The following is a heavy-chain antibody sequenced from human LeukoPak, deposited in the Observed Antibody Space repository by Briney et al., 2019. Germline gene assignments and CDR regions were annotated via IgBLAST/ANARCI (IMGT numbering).Heavy chain of an antibody. CDR3: ARHVRERDGYNDY. V-gene: IGHV4-59*08. Sequence: SETLSLTCTVSGGSISSYYWSWIRQPPGKGLEWIGYIYYSGSTNYNPSLKSRVIISVDTSKNQFSLKLSSVTAADTAVYYCARHVRERDGYNDYWGQGTLVTVSS. CDR2: IYYSGST. CDR1: GGSISSYY. D-gene: IGHD5-24*01. J-gene: IGHJ4*02.